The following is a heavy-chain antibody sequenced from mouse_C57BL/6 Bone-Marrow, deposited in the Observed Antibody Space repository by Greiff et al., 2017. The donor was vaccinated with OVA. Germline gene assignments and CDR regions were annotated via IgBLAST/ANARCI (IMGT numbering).Heavy chain of an antibody. CDR3: ASEHYYGSSYEGGYYCDC. J-gene: IGHJ2*01. Sequence: VQLKESGPGLAKPSQTLSLPCSVTGYSITSDYWNWIRKFPGNKLEYMGYIRYSGSTYCNPSLISRISITRDTSKNQYSLQLNSVTTEATATYYCASEHYYGSSYEGGYYCDCWGQGTTLTVSS. V-gene: IGHV3-8*01. CDR2: IRYSGST. D-gene: IGHD1-1*01. CDR1: GYSITSDY.